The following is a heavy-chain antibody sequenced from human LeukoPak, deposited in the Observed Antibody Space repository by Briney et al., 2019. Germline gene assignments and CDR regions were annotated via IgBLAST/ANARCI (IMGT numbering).Heavy chain of an antibody. Sequence: SVKVSCKASGGTFSSYAISWVRQAPGQGLEWVGRIIPIFGIAYYAQKFQGRVTITADKSTSTAYMELSSLRSEDTAVYYCARMCPDIVVVPAAAPSYWFDPWGQGTLVTVSS. CDR3: ARMCPDIVVVPAAAPSYWFDP. CDR1: GGTFSSYA. D-gene: IGHD2-2*01. CDR2: IIPIFGIA. J-gene: IGHJ5*02. V-gene: IGHV1-69*04.